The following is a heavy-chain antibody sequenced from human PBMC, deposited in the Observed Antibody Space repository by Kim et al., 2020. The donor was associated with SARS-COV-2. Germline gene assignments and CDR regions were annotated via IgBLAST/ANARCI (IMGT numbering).Heavy chain of an antibody. CDR3: ARDQGGGEFYYYYGMDV. CDR2: IIPILGIA. J-gene: IGHJ6*02. Sequence: SVKVSCKASGGTFSSYTISWVRQAPGQGLEWMGRIIPILGIANYAQKFQGRVTITADKSTSTAYMELSSLRSEDTAVYYCARDQGGGEFYYYYGMDVWGQGTTVTVSS. D-gene: IGHD2-21*01. CDR1: GGTFSSYT. V-gene: IGHV1-69*04.